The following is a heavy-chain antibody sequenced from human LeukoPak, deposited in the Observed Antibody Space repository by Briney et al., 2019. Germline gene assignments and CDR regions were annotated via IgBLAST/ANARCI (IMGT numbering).Heavy chain of an antibody. CDR1: GGSFSGYY. J-gene: IGHJ4*02. V-gene: IGHV4-34*01. CDR2: INHSGST. D-gene: IGHD3-10*01. Sequence: SETLSLTCAVYGGSFSGYYWSWIRQPPGKGLEWIGEINHSGSTNSNPSHKSRDTISVDASKDEYTLNLSSETAVYTAVYYCARGGPISMVRGVKFPFDHWGQGTLVTVSS. CDR3: ARGGPISMVRGVKFPFDH.